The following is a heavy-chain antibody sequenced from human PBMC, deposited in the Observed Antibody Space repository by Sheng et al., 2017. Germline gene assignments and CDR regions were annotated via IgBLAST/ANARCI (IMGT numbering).Heavy chain of an antibody. CDR3: ARSYGGIKNWYFDL. CDR1: GGAFSNYA. V-gene: IGHV1-69*06. D-gene: IGHD4-17*01. J-gene: IGHJ2*01. CDR2: SHPYCLGTS. Sequence: QVQLVQSGAEVKRPGSSVKVSCKASGGAFSNYAISWVRQAPGQGLEWMGGSHPYCLGTSKLMHRSSRTESQLPRSSPPSTAYVELISLRSEDTALYYCARSYGGIKNWYFDLWGRWHPGHCLI.